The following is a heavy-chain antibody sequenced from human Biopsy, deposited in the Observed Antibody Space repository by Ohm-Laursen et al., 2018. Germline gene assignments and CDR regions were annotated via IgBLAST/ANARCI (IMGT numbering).Heavy chain of an antibody. CDR3: ARGMRSSGWPYFDS. D-gene: IGHD6-19*01. V-gene: IGHV4-59*01. CDR2: IYYSGST. J-gene: IGHJ4*02. Sequence: SLTCTVSGGSIGSFFWSWIRQPPGKGLEWIGYIYYSGSTNYNPSLESRVAMSVGMPKNQFSLKLSSVTAADTAIYYCARGMRSSGWPYFDSWGQGTLVTVSS. CDR1: GGSIGSFF.